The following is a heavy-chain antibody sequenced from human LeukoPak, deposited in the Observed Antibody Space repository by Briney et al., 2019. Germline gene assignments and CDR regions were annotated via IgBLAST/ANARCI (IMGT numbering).Heavy chain of an antibody. D-gene: IGHD6-13*01. V-gene: IGHV4-39*07. Sequence: SETLSLTCTVSGGSISSYYWGWIRQPPGKELEWIGTVYYSGTTYYNPSLKSRVTISVDTSKNQFSLKLSSVTAADTAVYYCARHTSSWYSFDFWGQGTLVTVSS. CDR3: ARHTSSWYSFDF. CDR2: VYYSGTT. J-gene: IGHJ4*02. CDR1: GGSISSYY.